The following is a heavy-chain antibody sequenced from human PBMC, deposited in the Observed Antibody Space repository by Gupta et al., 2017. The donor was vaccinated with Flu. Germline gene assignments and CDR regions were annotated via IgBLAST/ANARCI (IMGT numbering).Heavy chain of an antibody. Sequence: GQRLEWMGWINAGNGNTKYSQKFQGRVTITRDTSASTAYMELSSLRSEDTAVYYCARDLTTVTTYYYYYMDVWGKGTTVTVSS. CDR2: INAGNGNT. CDR3: ARDLTTVTTYYYYYMDV. J-gene: IGHJ6*03. V-gene: IGHV1-3*01. D-gene: IGHD4-4*01.